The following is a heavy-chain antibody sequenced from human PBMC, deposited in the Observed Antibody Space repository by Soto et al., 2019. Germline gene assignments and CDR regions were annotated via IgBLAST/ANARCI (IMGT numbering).Heavy chain of an antibody. CDR1: GGSISSGGYY. J-gene: IGHJ4*02. V-gene: IGHV4-31*03. CDR3: ARGRGHSWDMLFDY. CDR2: IYCSGST. Sequence: QVQLQESGPGLVKPSQTLSLTCTVSGGSISSGGYYWTWIRQHPGKGLEWFGYIYCSGSTDYNPSLKSRVTISVDTSKNQVSLKLSSVTAADTDVYYCARGRGHSWDMLFDYWGQGTLVTASS. D-gene: IGHD2-8*01.